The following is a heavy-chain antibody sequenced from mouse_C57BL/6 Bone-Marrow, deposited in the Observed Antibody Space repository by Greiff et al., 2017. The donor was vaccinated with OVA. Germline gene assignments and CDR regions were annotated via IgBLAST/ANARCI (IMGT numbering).Heavy chain of an antibody. Sequence: QVQLQQPGAELVKPGASVKLSCKASGYTFTSYWMQWVKQRPGQGLEWIGEIDPTDSYTNYNQKFKGKATLTVDTSSSTAYMQLSSLTSEDSAVYYCAWGVARGAYWGQGTLVTVSA. CDR1: GYTFTSYW. V-gene: IGHV1-50*01. CDR2: IDPTDSYT. CDR3: AWGVARGAY. D-gene: IGHD3-3*01. J-gene: IGHJ3*01.